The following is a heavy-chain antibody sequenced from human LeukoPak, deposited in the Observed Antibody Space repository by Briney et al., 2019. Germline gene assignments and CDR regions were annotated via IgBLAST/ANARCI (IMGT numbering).Heavy chain of an antibody. D-gene: IGHD4-17*01. V-gene: IGHV3-33*01. CDR3: ARARTTRGFDY. Sequence: GGSLRLSCAASGFTFNSYGIHWVRQAPGKGLEWVAFMWYDGSNKYYADSVKGRFTISRDNSKNTLYLQMNSLRAEDTAVYYCARARTTRGFDYWGQGTLVTVSS. J-gene: IGHJ4*02. CDR1: GFTFNSYG. CDR2: MWYDGSNK.